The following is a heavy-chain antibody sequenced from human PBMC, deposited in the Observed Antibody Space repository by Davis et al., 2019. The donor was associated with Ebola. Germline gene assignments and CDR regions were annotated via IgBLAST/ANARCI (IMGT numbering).Heavy chain of an antibody. CDR2: ISAYNGNT. V-gene: IGHV1-18*01. D-gene: IGHD6-13*01. CDR3: ARDFGMITAAGTFDP. Sequence: AASVKVSCKASGYTFTRYVITWVRQAPGQGLEWMGWISAYNGNTNYAQNLQGRVTMTTDTSTSTAYMELRSLTSDDTAVYYCARDFGMITAAGTFDPWGQGTLAIVSS. CDR1: GYTFTRYV. J-gene: IGHJ5*02.